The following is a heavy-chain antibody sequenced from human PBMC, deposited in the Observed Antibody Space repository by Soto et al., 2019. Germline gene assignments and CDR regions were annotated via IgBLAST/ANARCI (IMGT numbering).Heavy chain of an antibody. CDR3: AKGREQQLVRIGLDV. Sequence: ESGGGVVQPGRSLRLSCAASGFTSRSYGMHLVRQAPGKGLEWVASISSDGSSEDYVDSVKGRFTVSRDNSKNTLYLQMKSLRAEDRAVYFCAKGREQQLVRIGLDVWGQGTTFTFSS. J-gene: IGHJ6*02. V-gene: IGHV3-30*18. CDR2: ISSDGSSE. CDR1: GFTSRSYG. D-gene: IGHD6-13*01.